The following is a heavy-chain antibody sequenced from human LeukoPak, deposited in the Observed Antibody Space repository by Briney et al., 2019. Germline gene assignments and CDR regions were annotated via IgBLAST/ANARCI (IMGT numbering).Heavy chain of an antibody. V-gene: IGHV3-21*01. Sequence: GGSLILSCAASGFTFSSYSMNWVRQAPGKGLEWVSSISSSSSYIYYAHSIKGRFTISRDNAKNSLYLQMNSLRAENTAVYYCARGGPAAMGMSNFDYWGQGTLVTVSS. CDR2: ISSSSSYI. J-gene: IGHJ4*02. D-gene: IGHD2-2*01. CDR1: GFTFSSYS. CDR3: ARGGPAAMGMSNFDY.